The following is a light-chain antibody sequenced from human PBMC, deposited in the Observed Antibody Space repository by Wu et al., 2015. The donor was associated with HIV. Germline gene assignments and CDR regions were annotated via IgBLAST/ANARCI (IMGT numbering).Light chain of an antibody. Sequence: DIQMTQSPSSLSASVGDRVTITCRASQAIRYSLAWYQQKPGKAPKLLIYAASRLQSGVPSRFSGSGSGTDYTLTISSLQPEDFATYYCQQYYNYPSWTFGQGTKVDVK. CDR3: QQYYNYPSWT. CDR2: AAS. V-gene: IGKV1-NL1*01. CDR1: QAIRYS. J-gene: IGKJ1*01.